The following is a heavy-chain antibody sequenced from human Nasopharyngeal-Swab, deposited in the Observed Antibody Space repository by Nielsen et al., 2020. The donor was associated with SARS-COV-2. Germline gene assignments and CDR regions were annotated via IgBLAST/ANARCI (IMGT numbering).Heavy chain of an antibody. Sequence: WIRHPPGKGLEWVAVISYDGSNKYYADSVKGRFTISRDNSKNTLYLQMNSLRAEDTAVYYCAKDHSGYEDYWGQGTLVTVSS. D-gene: IGHD5-12*01. CDR2: ISYDGSNK. CDR3: AKDHSGYEDY. J-gene: IGHJ4*02. V-gene: IGHV3-30*18.